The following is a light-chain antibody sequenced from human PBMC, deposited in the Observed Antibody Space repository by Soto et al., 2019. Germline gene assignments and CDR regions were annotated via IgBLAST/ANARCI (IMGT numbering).Light chain of an antibody. J-gene: IGKJ2*01. CDR3: QQSGTSPPYT. CDR2: GAS. V-gene: IGKV3-20*01. CDR1: QSLSSTY. Sequence: EIVLTQSPGTLSLPPGERATLSCRASQSLSSTYLAWYQQKVGQSPRLLIYGASSRATGIPDRFSGSGSGTDFTLTISRLEPEDFAVYYCQQSGTSPPYTFGPGTKVDIK.